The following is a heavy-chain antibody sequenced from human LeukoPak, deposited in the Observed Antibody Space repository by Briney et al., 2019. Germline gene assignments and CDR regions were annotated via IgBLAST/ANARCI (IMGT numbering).Heavy chain of an antibody. J-gene: IGHJ4*02. V-gene: IGHV1-8*01. Sequence: ASVKVSCKASGYTFSNYDIGWVRQAPGQGLGWMGWMNPNSGNTGYALQLQGRVTFSTDSSKTTGYMEMSSVRSDDTAVYYCARAVRYQLLPDYWGQGTLVTVSS. CDR3: ARAVRYQLLPDY. D-gene: IGHD2-2*01. CDR2: MNPNSGNT. CDR1: GYTFSNYD.